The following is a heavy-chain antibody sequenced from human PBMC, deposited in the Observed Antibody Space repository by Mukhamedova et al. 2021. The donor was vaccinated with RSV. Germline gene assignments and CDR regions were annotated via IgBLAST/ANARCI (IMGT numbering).Heavy chain of an antibody. J-gene: IGHJ4*02. CDR3: AASGYYNYFDY. V-gene: IGHV3-30*07. Sequence: VKGRFIISRDNSKNTLYLQMNSLRAEDTAVYYCAASGYYNYFDYWGQGTLVTVSS. D-gene: IGHD3-22*01.